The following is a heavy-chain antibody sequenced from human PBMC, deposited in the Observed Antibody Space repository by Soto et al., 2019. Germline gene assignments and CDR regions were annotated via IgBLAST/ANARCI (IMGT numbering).Heavy chain of an antibody. CDR2: ISSSGSTI. CDR1: GFTFSSYE. Sequence: GGSLRLSCASSGFTFSSYEMNWVRQAPGKGLEWVSYISSSGSTIYYADSVKGRFTISRDNAKNSLYLQMNSLRAEDTAVYYCARDLGVVVIRMEFDIWGQGTMVTVAS. CDR3: ARDLGVVVIRMEFDI. D-gene: IGHD3-22*01. V-gene: IGHV3-48*03. J-gene: IGHJ3*02.